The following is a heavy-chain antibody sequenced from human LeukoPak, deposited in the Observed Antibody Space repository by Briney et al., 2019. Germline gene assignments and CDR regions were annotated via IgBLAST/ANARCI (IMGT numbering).Heavy chain of an antibody. V-gene: IGHV3-23*01. D-gene: IGHD3-10*01. CDR2: ISGSGGST. CDR1: GFTVSSNY. CDR3: AKKGSGSSNGFDY. J-gene: IGHJ4*02. Sequence: PGGSLRLSCAASGFTVSSNYMSWVRQAPGKGLEWVSAISGSGGSTYYADSVKGRFTISRDNSKNTLYLQMNSLRAEDTAVYYCAKKGSGSSNGFDYWGQGTLVTVSS.